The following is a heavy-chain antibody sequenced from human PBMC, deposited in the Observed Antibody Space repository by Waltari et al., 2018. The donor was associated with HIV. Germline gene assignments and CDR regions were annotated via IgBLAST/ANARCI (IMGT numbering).Heavy chain of an antibody. CDR2: IYYTGNT. J-gene: IGHJ4*02. CDR3: VAQDYSDSVDW. D-gene: IGHD4-17*01. CDR1: GCSICSNVYH. Sequence: QLRLQESGPRLVKPSETLSLTCSVSGCSICSNVYHWGWSRQSPWKGVDWIGSIYYTGNTYYKPVLKRRVTISIDTSKNQFSLRLTSVTAADTAIYYCVAQDYSDSVDWWGQGTLVTVFS. V-gene: IGHV4-39*07.